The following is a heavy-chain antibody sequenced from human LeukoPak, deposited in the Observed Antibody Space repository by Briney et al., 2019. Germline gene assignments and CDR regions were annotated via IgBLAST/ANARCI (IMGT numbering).Heavy chain of an antibody. Sequence: SETLSLTCTVSGGSISSYYWSWIRQPPGKGLEWIGYIYYSGSTNYNPSLKSRVTISVDTSKNQFSLKLSSVTAADTAVYYCARHDNGGNRLDYWGQGTLVTVSS. J-gene: IGHJ4*02. CDR3: ARHDNGGNRLDY. D-gene: IGHD4-23*01. CDR1: GGSISSYY. V-gene: IGHV4-59*08. CDR2: IYYSGST.